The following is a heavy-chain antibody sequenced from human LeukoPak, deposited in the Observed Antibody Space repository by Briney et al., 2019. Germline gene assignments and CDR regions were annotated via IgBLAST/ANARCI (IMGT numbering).Heavy chain of an antibody. V-gene: IGHV3-23*01. J-gene: IGHJ4*02. CDR3: AKDLGIAVAGGPVDY. CDR1: GFTFSSYA. CDR2: ISGSGGST. Sequence: GGSLRLSCAASGFTFSSYAMSWVRQAPGKGLEWVSAISGSGGSTYYADSVKGQFTISRDNSKNTLYLQMNSLRAEDTAVYYCAKDLGIAVAGGPVDYWGQGTLVTVSS. D-gene: IGHD6-19*01.